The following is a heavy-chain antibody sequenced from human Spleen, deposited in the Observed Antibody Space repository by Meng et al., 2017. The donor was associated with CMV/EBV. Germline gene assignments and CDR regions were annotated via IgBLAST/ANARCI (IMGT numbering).Heavy chain of an antibody. Sequence: SCKASVYTFTRYGISWVRQAPGQGLEWVSDISNSGNTTFYADSVKGRFTVSRDNAKKSVYPQMNSLRVEDTAVDYCARVFTVVGHYAMDVWGQGTTVTVSS. CDR3: ARVFTVVGHYAMDV. CDR1: VYTFTRYG. J-gene: IGHJ6*02. CDR2: ISNSGNTT. D-gene: IGHD2-2*01. V-gene: IGHV3-11*01.